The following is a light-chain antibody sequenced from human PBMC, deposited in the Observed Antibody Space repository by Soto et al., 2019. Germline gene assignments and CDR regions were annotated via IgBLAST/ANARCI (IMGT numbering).Light chain of an antibody. V-gene: IGLV2-8*01. CDR2: EVS. CDR1: SSDVGDYNY. CDR3: SSYVGSSNSVV. Sequence: QSALTQPPSASGSPGQSVTICCTGTSSDVGDYNYVSWYQQHPGKAPKLMIYEVSMRPSGVPDRFSGSKSANTASLIVSGLQAEDEADYYCSSYVGSSNSVVFGGGTKVTVL. J-gene: IGLJ2*01.